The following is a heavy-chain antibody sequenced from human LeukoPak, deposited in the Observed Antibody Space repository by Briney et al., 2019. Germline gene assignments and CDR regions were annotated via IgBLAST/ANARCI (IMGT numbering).Heavy chain of an antibody. Sequence: GESLKISWQGPGYSFTTYWIGWVRQMPGKGLEWMGIIYPGDSETRYSLSLEGQVSISADKSISTAYLQWSSLKASDTAMYYCARHKGFDFWGQGTLVTVSS. CDR3: ARHKGFDF. CDR1: GYSFTTYW. V-gene: IGHV5-51*01. J-gene: IGHJ4*02. CDR2: IYPGDSET.